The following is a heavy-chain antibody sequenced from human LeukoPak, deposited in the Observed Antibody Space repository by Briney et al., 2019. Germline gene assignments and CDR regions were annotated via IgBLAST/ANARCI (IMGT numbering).Heavy chain of an antibody. CDR3: ARDAWLVGTTNLYYFDY. Sequence: ASVKVSCKASKYTFTDYYMHWVRQAPGQGLEWMGWINPNSGDTNYAQKFQGRVTMTRDPSISTAYMALTRLRSDDTAVYYCARDAWLVGTTNLYYFDYWGQGTLVTVSS. D-gene: IGHD1-26*01. J-gene: IGHJ4*02. CDR1: KYTFTDYY. V-gene: IGHV1-2*02. CDR2: INPNSGDT.